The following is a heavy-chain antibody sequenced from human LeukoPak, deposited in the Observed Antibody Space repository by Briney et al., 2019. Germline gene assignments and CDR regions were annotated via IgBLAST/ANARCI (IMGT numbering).Heavy chain of an antibody. D-gene: IGHD2-8*01. CDR2: INPSGGST. J-gene: IGHJ4*02. Sequence: ASVKVSCKASRYSFTSYYMHWVRQAPGQGLEWMGIINPSGGSTSYAQKFQGRVTMTRDTSTSTVYMELSSLRSEDTAVYYCARHKAIGGVFDYWGQGTLVTVSS. V-gene: IGHV1-46*01. CDR3: ARHKAIGGVFDY. CDR1: RYSFTSYY.